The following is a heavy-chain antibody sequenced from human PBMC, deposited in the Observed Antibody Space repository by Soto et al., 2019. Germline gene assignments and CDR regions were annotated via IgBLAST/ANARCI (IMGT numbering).Heavy chain of an antibody. CDR3: TTNYYDSSGYYSDLG. CDR1: AFTFSNAW. J-gene: IGHJ4*02. Sequence: PGQSLRPSCAASAFTFSNAWMRWVRQAPEKGLEWVGRIKIKTDGGTTDYAATVKGRFTISRDDSKNTLYLQMNSLKTEDTAVYYCTTNYYDSSGYYSDLGWGQGTLVTVSS. D-gene: IGHD3-22*01. V-gene: IGHV3-15*01. CDR2: IKIKTDGGTT.